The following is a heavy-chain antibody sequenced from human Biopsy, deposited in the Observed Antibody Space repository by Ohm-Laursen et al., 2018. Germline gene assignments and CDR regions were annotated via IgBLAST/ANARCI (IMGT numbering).Heavy chain of an antibody. Sequence: GTLSLTCTVSGDSVTKYYWSWIRQPPDKGLEWIGHIYYSVMTNYNSSLQSRVSISVDTSRNQVSLTLSSVTAADTAVYYCARDSGILNYGNFKYYHYYGMDVWGQGTKVTVSS. J-gene: IGHJ6*02. V-gene: IGHV4-59*02. CDR2: IYYSVMT. CDR1: GDSVTKYY. CDR3: ARDSGILNYGNFKYYHYYGMDV. D-gene: IGHD4-11*01.